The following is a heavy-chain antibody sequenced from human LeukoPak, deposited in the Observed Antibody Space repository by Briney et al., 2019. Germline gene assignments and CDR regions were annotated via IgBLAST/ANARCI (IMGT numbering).Heavy chain of an antibody. D-gene: IGHD6-19*01. CDR2: IYYSGST. J-gene: IGHJ4*02. Sequence: SETLSLTCTVSGGSISSSSYYWGWIRQPPGKGLEWIGSIYYSGSTYYNPSLKSRVTISVDTSKNQFSLKLSSVTAADTAVYNCARQKGYSSGWYFDYWGQGTLVTVSS. CDR1: GGSISSSSYY. V-gene: IGHV4-39*01. CDR3: ARQKGYSSGWYFDY.